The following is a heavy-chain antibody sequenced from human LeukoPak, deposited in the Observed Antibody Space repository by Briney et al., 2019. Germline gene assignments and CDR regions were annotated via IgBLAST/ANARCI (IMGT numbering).Heavy chain of an antibody. V-gene: IGHV3-7*01. D-gene: IGHD3-10*01. CDR1: GFTFSSYW. Sequence: GGSLRLSCAASGFTFSSYWMSWVRQAPGKGLEWVANIKQDGSEKYYVDSVKGRFTISRDNVKNSLYLQMNSLRAEDTAVYYCASIWFGELGPYFDYWGQGTLVTVSS. CDR2: IKQDGSEK. J-gene: IGHJ4*02. CDR3: ASIWFGELGPYFDY.